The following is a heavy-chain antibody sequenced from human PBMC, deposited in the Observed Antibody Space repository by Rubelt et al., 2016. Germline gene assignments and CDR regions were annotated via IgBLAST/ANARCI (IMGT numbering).Heavy chain of an antibody. V-gene: IGHV4-59*08. Sequence: TNYNPSLKSRVTISVDTSKNQFSLKLSSVTAADTAVYYCARPGGYDFYYYYGMDVWGQGTTVTVSS. D-gene: IGHD6-25*01. CDR3: ARPGGYDFYYYYGMDV. CDR2: T. J-gene: IGHJ6*02.